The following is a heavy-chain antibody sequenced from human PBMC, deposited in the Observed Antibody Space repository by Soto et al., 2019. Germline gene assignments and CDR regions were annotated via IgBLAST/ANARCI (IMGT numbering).Heavy chain of an antibody. D-gene: IGHD3-22*01. CDR2: ISGSGGST. CDR1: GFTFSSYA. CDR3: AKINYYDSAFDY. J-gene: IGHJ4*02. Sequence: PGGSLRLSCAASGFTFSSYAMSWVRQAPGKGLEWVSAISGSGGSTYYADSVKGRFTISRDNSKNTLYLQVNSLRAEDTAVYYCAKINYYDSAFDYWSQGTLVTVSS. V-gene: IGHV3-23*01.